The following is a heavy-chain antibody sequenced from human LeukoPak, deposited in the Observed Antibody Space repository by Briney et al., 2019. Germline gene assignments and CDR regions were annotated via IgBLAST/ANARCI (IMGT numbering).Heavy chain of an antibody. CDR3: ARATRAGYSSGWYYFDY. CDR1: GGSFSGYY. J-gene: IGHJ4*02. D-gene: IGHD6-19*01. V-gene: IGHV4-34*01. CDR2: INHSGST. Sequence: SETLPLTCAVYGGSFSGYYWSWIRQPPGKGLEWIGEINHSGSTNYNPSLKSRVTISVDTSKNQFSLKLSSVTAADTAVYYCARATRAGYSSGWYYFDYWGQGTLVTVSS.